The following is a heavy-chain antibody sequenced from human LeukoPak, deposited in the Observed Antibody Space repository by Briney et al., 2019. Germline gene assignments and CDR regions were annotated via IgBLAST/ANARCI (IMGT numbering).Heavy chain of an antibody. Sequence: SETLSLTCTVSGGSISSYYWSWIRQPPGKGLKWIGYIYYSGSTNYNPSLKSRVTISVDTSKNQFSLKLSSVTAADTAVYYCARRNVGATSTYFGFWGQRTLVTVSS. CDR2: IYYSGST. D-gene: IGHD1-26*01. J-gene: IGHJ4*02. CDR3: ARRNVGATSTYFGF. V-gene: IGHV4-59*08. CDR1: GGSISSYY.